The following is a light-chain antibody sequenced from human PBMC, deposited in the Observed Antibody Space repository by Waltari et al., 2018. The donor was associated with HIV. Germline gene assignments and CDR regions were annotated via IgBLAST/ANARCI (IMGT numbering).Light chain of an antibody. V-gene: IGKV3-20*01. J-gene: IGKJ1*01. CDR3: QHYGTSLHWT. CDR2: GAS. Sequence: FVLTQSPGTLSLSPGDRATISCRASQSVPNNYLAWYQKKVGQAPRLLIYGASTRATGIPSSFSGSRSGADFTLTINRLEPEEFAVYYCQHYGTSLHWTFGQGTKVEIK. CDR1: QSVPNNY.